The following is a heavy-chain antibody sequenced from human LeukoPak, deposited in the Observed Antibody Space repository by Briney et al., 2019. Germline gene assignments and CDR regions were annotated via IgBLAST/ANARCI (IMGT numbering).Heavy chain of an antibody. D-gene: IGHD2-2*01. Sequence: ASVKVSCKASGYTFTGYYMHWVRQAPGQGLEWMGWINPNSGGTNYAQKFRGRVTMTRDTSISTAYMELSRLRSDDTAVYYCARGSGCSSTSCYSPLLDPWGQGTLVTVSS. CDR2: INPNSGGT. CDR1: GYTFTGYY. V-gene: IGHV1-2*02. CDR3: ARGSGCSSTSCYSPLLDP. J-gene: IGHJ5*02.